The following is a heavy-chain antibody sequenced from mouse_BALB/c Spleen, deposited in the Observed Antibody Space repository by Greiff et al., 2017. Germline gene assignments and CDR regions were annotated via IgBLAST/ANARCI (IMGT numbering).Heavy chain of an antibody. CDR1: GFTFSSYT. V-gene: IGHV5-12-2*01. D-gene: IGHD1-1*01. CDR2: ISNGGGST. CDR3: ARHGDTTVVAPTGYYAMDY. J-gene: IGHJ4*01. Sequence: EVQLVESGGGLVQPGGSLKLSCAASGFTFSSYTMSRVRQTPEKRLEWVAYISNGGGSTYYPDTVKGRFTISRDNAKNTLYLQMSSLKSEDTAMYYCARHGDTTVVAPTGYYAMDYWGQGTSVTVSS.